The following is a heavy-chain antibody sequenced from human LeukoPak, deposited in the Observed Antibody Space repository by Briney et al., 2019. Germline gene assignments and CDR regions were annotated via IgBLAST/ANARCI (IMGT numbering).Heavy chain of an antibody. CDR3: AREEPDYYDSSGYYTYYFDY. CDR1: GFTFSDYY. V-gene: IGHV3-11*04. CDR2: ISSSGSSI. D-gene: IGHD3-22*01. Sequence: GGSLRLSCAASGFTFSDYYMSWIRQAPGKGLEWVSYISSSGSSIYYADSVKGRFTISRDNAKNSLYLQMNSLRAEDTAVYYCAREEPDYYDSSGYYTYYFDYWGQGTLVTVSS. J-gene: IGHJ4*02.